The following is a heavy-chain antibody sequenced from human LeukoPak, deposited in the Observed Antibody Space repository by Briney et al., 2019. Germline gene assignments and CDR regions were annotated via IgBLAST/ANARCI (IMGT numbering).Heavy chain of an antibody. J-gene: IGHJ4*02. Sequence: SETLSLTCTVSGGSISSGGYYWRWIRRHPGKGLEWIGYIYYSGSTYYNPSLKSRVTISVDTSKNQFSLKLSSVTAADTAVYYCARGTIYGDYPYFDYWGQGTLVTVSS. CDR2: IYYSGST. CDR3: ARGTIYGDYPYFDY. V-gene: IGHV4-31*03. CDR1: GGSISSGGYY. D-gene: IGHD4-17*01.